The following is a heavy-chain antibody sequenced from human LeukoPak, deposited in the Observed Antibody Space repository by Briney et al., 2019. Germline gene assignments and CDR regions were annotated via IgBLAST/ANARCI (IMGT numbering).Heavy chain of an antibody. CDR1: GFTFSSYG. Sequence: GGYLRLYCAASGFTFSSYGMHWVRQAPGKGLEWVAVIWYDGSNKYYADSVKGRFTIPRYNSKNTLYLQMNSLRAEDTAVYYCARETYSSSPEIDYWGQGTLVTVSS. CDR2: IWYDGSNK. J-gene: IGHJ4*02. V-gene: IGHV3-33*01. D-gene: IGHD6-13*01. CDR3: ARETYSSSPEIDY.